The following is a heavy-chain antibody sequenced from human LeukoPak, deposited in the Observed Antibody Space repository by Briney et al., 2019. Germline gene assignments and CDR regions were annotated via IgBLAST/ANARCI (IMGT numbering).Heavy chain of an antibody. D-gene: IGHD3-16*01. V-gene: IGHV3-21*01. Sequence: GGSLRLSCAASGFTFSSYSMNWVRQAPGKGLEWVSSVSSSSSYIYYADSVKGRYTISRDNAKNSLYLQMNSLRAGDTAVYYCARDIALGDWGQGTLVTVSS. CDR3: ARDIALGD. CDR1: GFTFSSYS. J-gene: IGHJ4*02. CDR2: VSSSSSYI.